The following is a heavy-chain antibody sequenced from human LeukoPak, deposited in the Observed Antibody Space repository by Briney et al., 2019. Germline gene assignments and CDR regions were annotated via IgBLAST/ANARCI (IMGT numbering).Heavy chain of an antibody. D-gene: IGHD3-9*01. CDR2: IGGRGGSA. CDR1: GFSFSSYA. CDR3: AKQGRDWLRDYYYYMDV. Sequence: PGGSLRLSCAASGFSFSSYAINWVRRTPGEGLEWVSAIGGRGGSAYYADSVKGRFTISRDNSKNTLYLQMNSLRAEDTAVYYCAKQGRDWLRDYYYYMDVWGKGTTVTISS. V-gene: IGHV3-23*01. J-gene: IGHJ6*03.